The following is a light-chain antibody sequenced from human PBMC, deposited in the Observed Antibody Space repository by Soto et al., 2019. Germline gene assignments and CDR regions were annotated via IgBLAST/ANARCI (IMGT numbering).Light chain of an antibody. CDR1: QTVDRN. J-gene: IGKJ4*01. CDR3: QQYNNWPLT. V-gene: IGKV3-15*01. Sequence: EIVMTQSPVTLSVSPGEGATLSCRASQTVDRNLAWYQKKPGQAPRLLIFGASTRATGIPARFSGSGSGTEFTLIISSLQSEGFAVYYCQQYNNWPLTFGGGTKVEIK. CDR2: GAS.